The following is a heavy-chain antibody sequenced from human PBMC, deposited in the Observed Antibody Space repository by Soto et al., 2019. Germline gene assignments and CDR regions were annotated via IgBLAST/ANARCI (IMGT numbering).Heavy chain of an antibody. CDR3: ARAVIGSCSSTSCPGDY. CDR1: GYTFSSYW. D-gene: IGHD2-2*01. Sequence: GALKISCKGCGYTFSSYWIGWVRQMPGKGLEWIGIIFPTDSTTTYSPSFQGQVTISADKSISTAYLQWSSLKASDTAMYYCARAVIGSCSSTSCPGDYWGQGTLVTASS. J-gene: IGHJ4*02. V-gene: IGHV5-51*01. CDR2: IFPTDSTT.